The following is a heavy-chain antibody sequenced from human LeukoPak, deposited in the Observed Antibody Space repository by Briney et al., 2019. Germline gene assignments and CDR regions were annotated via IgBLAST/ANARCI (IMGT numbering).Heavy chain of an antibody. CDR1: GYTFTGYF. V-gene: IGHV1-24*01. Sequence: GASVKVSCKASGYTFTGYFMNWVRQAPGKGLEWMGGFDPEDGETIYAQKFQGRVTMTEDTSTDTAYMELSSLRSEDTAVYYCARRRLWFGESYYFDYWGQGTLVTVSS. CDR3: ARRRLWFGESYYFDY. D-gene: IGHD3-10*01. CDR2: FDPEDGET. J-gene: IGHJ4*02.